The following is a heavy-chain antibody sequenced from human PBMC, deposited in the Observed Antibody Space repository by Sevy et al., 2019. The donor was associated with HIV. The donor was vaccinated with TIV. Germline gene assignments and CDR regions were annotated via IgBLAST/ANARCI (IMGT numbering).Heavy chain of an antibody. J-gene: IGHJ5*02. Sequence: GGSLRLSCAASGFTFSSYAMSWVRQAPGKGLEWVSAISGSGGSTYYADSVKGRFTISRDNSKITLYLQMNSLRAEDTAVYYCAKGGGYSYGYANWFDPWGQGTLVTVSS. V-gene: IGHV3-23*01. CDR1: GFTFSSYA. D-gene: IGHD5-18*01. CDR3: AKGGGYSYGYANWFDP. CDR2: ISGSGGST.